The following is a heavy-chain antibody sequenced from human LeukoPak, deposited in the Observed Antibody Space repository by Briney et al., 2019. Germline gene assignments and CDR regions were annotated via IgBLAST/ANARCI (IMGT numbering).Heavy chain of an antibody. J-gene: IGHJ4*02. CDR3: ARDEAVAATWGFDY. CDR2: TYYRSKWYS. Sequence: SQTLSLTCAISGDSVSSNSASWNWIRQSPSRGLEWLGRTYYRSKWYSDYAVSVKSRITINPDTSKNQFSLQLNSVTPEDTAVYYCARDEAVAATWGFDYWGQGTLVTVSS. V-gene: IGHV6-1*01. D-gene: IGHD6-19*01. CDR1: GDSVSSNSAS.